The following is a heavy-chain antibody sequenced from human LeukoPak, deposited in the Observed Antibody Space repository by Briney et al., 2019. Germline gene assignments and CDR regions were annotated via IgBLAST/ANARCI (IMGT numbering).Heavy chain of an antibody. V-gene: IGHV1-18*01. D-gene: IGHD2-2*01. J-gene: IGHJ4*02. CDR3: AREFSSSPRGYCSSTSCSGSPFPSYYFDY. Sequence: ASVKVSCTASGYTFTSYGISWVRQAPGQGLEWMGWISAYNGNTNYAQELQGRVTMTTDTSTSTAYMELRSLRSDDTAVYYCAREFSSSPRGYCSSTSCSGSPFPSYYFDYWGQGTLVTVSS. CDR1: GYTFTSYG. CDR2: ISAYNGNT.